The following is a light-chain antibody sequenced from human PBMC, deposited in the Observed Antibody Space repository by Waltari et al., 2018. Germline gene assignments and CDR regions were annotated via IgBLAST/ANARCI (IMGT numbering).Light chain of an antibody. J-gene: IGKJ1*01. CDR2: WAS. V-gene: IGKV4-1*01. CDR1: QSVLYSSNNKNY. Sequence: DIVMTQSPDSLAVSLGERATINCKSSQSVLYSSNNKNYLAWYQQKPGQPPKLLIYWASTRKSGVPDRFSVSGSGTDFTLTISSLQAEDVAVYYCQQYYGTPPWTFGQGTKVEIK. CDR3: QQYYGTPPWT.